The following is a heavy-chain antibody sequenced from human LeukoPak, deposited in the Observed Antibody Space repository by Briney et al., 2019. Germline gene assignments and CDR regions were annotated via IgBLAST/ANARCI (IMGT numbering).Heavy chain of an antibody. D-gene: IGHD3-3*01. Sequence: PSETLSLTCTVSGGSISSYYWSWIRQPPGTRLEWIGHIYYSGSTNYNPSLKSRVTISVDTSKNQFPLKLSSVTAADTAVYYCASRSSIWSGYQDTLYYFDSWGQGTLVTVSS. J-gene: IGHJ4*02. CDR1: GGSISSYY. V-gene: IGHV4-59*01. CDR2: IYYSGST. CDR3: ASRSSIWSGYQDTLYYFDS.